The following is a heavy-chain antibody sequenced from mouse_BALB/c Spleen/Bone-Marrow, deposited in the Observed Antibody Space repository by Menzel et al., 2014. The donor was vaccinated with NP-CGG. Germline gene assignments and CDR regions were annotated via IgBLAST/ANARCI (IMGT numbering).Heavy chain of an antibody. V-gene: IGHV1S135*01. CDR3: ARRVITTGPGFAY. CDR2: IDPFNGVT. D-gene: IGHD2-4*01. Sequence: VQLQQPGPELMKPGASVKISCKASGYSFTSYYIHWVKQNHGKSLEWIGYIDPFNGVTIYNQKFKGKATLTADKSSSTACMHLSSLTSEDSAVYYCARRVITTGPGFAYWGQGTLVTVSA. J-gene: IGHJ3*01. CDR1: GYSFTSYY.